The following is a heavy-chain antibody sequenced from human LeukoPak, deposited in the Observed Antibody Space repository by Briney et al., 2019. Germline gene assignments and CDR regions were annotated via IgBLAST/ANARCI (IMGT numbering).Heavy chain of an antibody. J-gene: IGHJ3*02. CDR1: GCTFSSYT. Sequence: AVKVSFKSSGCTFSSYTISWLRQPPAQGLEGMGRIIPILGIASYALKFHGGVTITADKSTSTAYMELRSLRSEDTVVYYCARDLVVARVGATSFFAFDIWGQGTLVTVSS. CDR3: ARDLVVARVGATSFFAFDI. CDR2: IIPILGIA. V-gene: IGHV1-69*04. D-gene: IGHD1-26*01.